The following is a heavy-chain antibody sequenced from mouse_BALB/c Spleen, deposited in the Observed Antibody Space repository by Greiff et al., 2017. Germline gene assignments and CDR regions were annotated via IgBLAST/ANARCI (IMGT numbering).Heavy chain of an antibody. Sequence: EVHLVESGGGLVKPGGSLKLSCAASGFTFSSYAMSWVRQTPEKRLEWVASISSGGSTYYPDSVKGRFTISRDNARNILYLQMSSLRSEDTAMYYCARLITTVVANYAMDYWGQGTSVTVSS. J-gene: IGHJ4*01. CDR1: GFTFSSYA. V-gene: IGHV5-6-5*01. CDR3: ARLITTVVANYAMDY. CDR2: ISSGGST. D-gene: IGHD1-1*01.